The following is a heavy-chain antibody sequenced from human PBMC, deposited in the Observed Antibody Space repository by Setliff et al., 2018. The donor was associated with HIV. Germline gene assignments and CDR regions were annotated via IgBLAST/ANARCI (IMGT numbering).Heavy chain of an antibody. V-gene: IGHV4-38-2*01. CDR2: IYHSGST. D-gene: IGHD3-10*01. CDR3: AVLTHYYGSGSSGPTDYYYYMDV. CDR1: GYSISSGYY. Sequence: SETLSLTCAVSGYSISSGYYWGWIRQPPGKGLEWIGSIYHSGSTYYNPSLKSRVTISVDTSKNQFSLKLSSVTAADTAVYYCAVLTHYYGSGSSGPTDYYYYMDVWGKETTVTVSS. J-gene: IGHJ6*03.